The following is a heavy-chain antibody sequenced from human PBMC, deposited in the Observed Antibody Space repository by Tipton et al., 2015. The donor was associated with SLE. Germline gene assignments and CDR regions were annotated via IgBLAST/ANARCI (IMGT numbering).Heavy chain of an antibody. Sequence: TLSLNCTVSGGSISSYYWSWVRQPPGKGLEWIGYIYYIGSTNYNPSLKSRVTISVDTSKNQFSLKVSSVTAADTAVYYCARERTYYYGSGPPVQYYYMDVWGKGTTVTVSS. CDR1: GGSISSYY. CDR3: ARERTYYYGSGPPVQYYYMDV. V-gene: IGHV4-59*01. J-gene: IGHJ6*03. D-gene: IGHD3-10*01. CDR2: IYYIGST.